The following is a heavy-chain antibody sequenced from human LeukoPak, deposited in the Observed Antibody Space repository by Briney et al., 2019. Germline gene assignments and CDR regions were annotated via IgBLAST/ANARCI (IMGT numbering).Heavy chain of an antibody. J-gene: IGHJ4*02. CDR2: IDRNGDST. CDR3: ASVLWFGGIFFDY. D-gene: IGHD3-10*01. Sequence: GGSLRLSCAASGFTFDDYGMSWVRQAPGKGLEWVSGIDRNGDSTGYADSVEGRFTISRDNTKNSLYLQMNSLRAEDTAVYYCASVLWFGGIFFDYWGQGTLVTVSS. CDR1: GFTFDDYG. V-gene: IGHV3-20*04.